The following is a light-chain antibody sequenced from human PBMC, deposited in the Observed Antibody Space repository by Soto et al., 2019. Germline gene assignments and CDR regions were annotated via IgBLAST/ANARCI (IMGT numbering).Light chain of an antibody. J-gene: IGLJ1*01. CDR3: TSYTSSDTYV. CDR1: SSDVGGYNF. CDR2: NVS. V-gene: IGLV2-14*01. Sequence: QSALTQPASVSASPGQSIPIFCTGTSSDVGGYNFVYWYQQHPYKAPKLMIFNVSNRPSGVSDRFSGSKSGNTASLAISGLQAEAEADYYCTSYTSSDTYVFGTGTKVTVL.